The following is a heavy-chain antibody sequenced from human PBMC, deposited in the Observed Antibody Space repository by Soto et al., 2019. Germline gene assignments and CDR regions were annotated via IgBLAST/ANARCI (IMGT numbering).Heavy chain of an antibody. CDR2: TYYTGST. Sequence: SETLSLTCTVSGGSISSTRYYWGWIRQPPGKGLEWIGTTYYTGSTYYNPSLKSRVTISVDMSKNQFSLKVRSVTAVDTAVYYCVSGPGTTADYWGQGTLVTVSS. V-gene: IGHV4-39*01. D-gene: IGHD1-1*01. J-gene: IGHJ4*02. CDR3: VSGPGTTADY. CDR1: GGSISSTRYY.